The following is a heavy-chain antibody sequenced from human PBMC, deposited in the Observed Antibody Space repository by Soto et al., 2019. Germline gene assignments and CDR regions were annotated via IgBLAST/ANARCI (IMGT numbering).Heavy chain of an antibody. CDR2: INTDGTYT. CDR1: GLSFRNYW. D-gene: IGHD1-20*01. Sequence: EMQLVESGGGLVQPGGSLRLSCVASGLSFRNYWVHWVRQAPGKGLEWVSRINTDGTYTSNADPVKGRFPISRDNAKNTLYLQMNSLRVEDTAVYFCAGFGYDWNGWDWGPGTLVTVSS. J-gene: IGHJ4*02. CDR3: AGFGYDWNGWD. V-gene: IGHV3-74*01.